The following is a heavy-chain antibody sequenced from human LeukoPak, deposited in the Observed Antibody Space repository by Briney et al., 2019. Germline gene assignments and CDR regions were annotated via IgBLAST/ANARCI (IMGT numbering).Heavy chain of an antibody. CDR1: GYTFTGHY. D-gene: IGHD5-18*01. V-gene: IGHV1-2*02. CDR3: ARGTATDSVFDY. Sequence: ASVKVPCKASGYTFTGHYMNWVRQAPGQGLEWMGWINPNSGGTNYAQKFQGRVTMTRDTSISTAYMELSSLRSDDTAVYYCARGTATDSVFDYWGQGTLVTVSS. CDR2: INPNSGGT. J-gene: IGHJ4*02.